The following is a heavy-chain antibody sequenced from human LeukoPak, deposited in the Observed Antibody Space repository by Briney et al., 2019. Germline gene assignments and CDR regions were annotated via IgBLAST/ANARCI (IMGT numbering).Heavy chain of an antibody. J-gene: IGHJ6*03. CDR2: INHSGST. Sequence: SETLSLTCAVYGGSFSGYYWSWIRQPPGKGLEWIGEINHSGSTNYNPSLKSRVTISVDTSKNQFSLKLSSVTAADTAVYYCARLCSSWPYYYYYYMDVWGKGTTVTISS. V-gene: IGHV4-34*01. D-gene: IGHD6-13*01. CDR3: ARLCSSWPYYYYYYMDV. CDR1: GGSFSGYY.